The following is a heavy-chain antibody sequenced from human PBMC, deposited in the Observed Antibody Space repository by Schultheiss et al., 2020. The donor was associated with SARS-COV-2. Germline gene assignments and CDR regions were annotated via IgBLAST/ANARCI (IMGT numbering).Heavy chain of an antibody. CDR2: ISSSGSTI. CDR3: ARGAIGYSGYDFDYYYGLDV. D-gene: IGHD5-12*01. V-gene: IGHV3-48*03. Sequence: GGSLRLSCAASGVSFSSYEMNWVRQAPGKGLEWVSYISSSGSTIYYSDSVKGRFTISRDNAKNSLFLQMRSLRAEDTAVYYCARGAIGYSGYDFDYYYGLDVWGQGTTVTVSS. CDR1: GVSFSSYE. J-gene: IGHJ6*02.